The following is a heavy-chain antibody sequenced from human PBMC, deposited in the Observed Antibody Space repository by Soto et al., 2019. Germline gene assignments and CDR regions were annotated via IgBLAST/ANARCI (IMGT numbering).Heavy chain of an antibody. J-gene: IGHJ4*02. Sequence: QITLKESGPPLVRPAQTLTLTCAFSGFSLTTTSMGVAWIRQPPGKALEWLALIYWDDDQRYSPSLNDRLTIFKVTSRSRVVLTISNINPEDTGTYFCAHAGDYDLLSFDHWGPGTLVTVSS. CDR1: GFSLTTTSMG. CDR3: AHAGDYDLLSFDH. V-gene: IGHV2-5*02. D-gene: IGHD4-17*01. CDR2: IYWDDDQ.